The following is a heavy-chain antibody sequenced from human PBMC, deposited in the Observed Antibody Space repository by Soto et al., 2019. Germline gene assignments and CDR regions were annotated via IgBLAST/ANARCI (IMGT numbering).Heavy chain of an antibody. Sequence: EVQLLESGGGLVQPGGSLRLSCAASGFTFSSYAMSWVRQAPGKGLEWVSGIRGSGGSTYYADSVKGRFTISRDNSKNTLYLQMNSVRAEDTGVYYCAKDIWGAMIGDFDYWGQGTLVTVSS. D-gene: IGHD3-22*01. CDR1: GFTFSSYA. CDR3: AKDIWGAMIGDFDY. V-gene: IGHV3-23*01. J-gene: IGHJ4*02. CDR2: IRGSGGST.